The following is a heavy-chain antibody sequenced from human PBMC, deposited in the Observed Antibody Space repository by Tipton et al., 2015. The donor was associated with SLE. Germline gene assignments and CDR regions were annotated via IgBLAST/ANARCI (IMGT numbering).Heavy chain of an antibody. Sequence: GLVKPSETLSLTCSVSGESVSSSRYYWAWIRQPPGKGLEWIGEIYHSGSTTYNPSLESRVTISVDTSKNQFSLNMTSVTAADTALYYCARAGYSSGWYGRGFDSWGQGTLVTVSS. CDR3: ARAGYSSGWYGRGFDS. J-gene: IGHJ4*02. CDR2: IYHSGST. CDR1: GESVSSSRYY. D-gene: IGHD6-19*01. V-gene: IGHV4-39*07.